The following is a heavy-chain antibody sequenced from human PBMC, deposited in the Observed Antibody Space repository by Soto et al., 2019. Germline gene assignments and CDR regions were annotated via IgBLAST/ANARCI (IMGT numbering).Heavy chain of an antibody. CDR2: IIPILGIA. CDR3: ARDPDYSKIPPQN. D-gene: IGHD4-4*01. V-gene: IGHV1-69*04. Sequence: ASVKVSCKASGGTFSSYTISWVRQAPGQGLEWMGRIIPILGIANYAQKFQGRVTITADKSTSTAYMELSSLRSEDTAVYYCARDPDYSKIPPQNWGQGTLVTVSS. CDR1: GGTFSSYT. J-gene: IGHJ4*02.